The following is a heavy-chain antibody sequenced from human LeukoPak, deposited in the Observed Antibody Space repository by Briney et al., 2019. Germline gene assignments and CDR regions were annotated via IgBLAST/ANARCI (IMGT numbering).Heavy chain of an antibody. CDR1: GGTFSSYA. Sequence: RASVKVSCKASGGTFSSYAISWVRQAPGQGREWMGGIIPIFGTANYAQKFQGRVTITADESTSTAYMELSSLRSEDTAVYYCARVGGAWYSDYWGQGTLVTVSS. V-gene: IGHV1-69*13. CDR3: ARVGGAWYSDY. CDR2: IIPIFGTA. D-gene: IGHD2-15*01. J-gene: IGHJ4*02.